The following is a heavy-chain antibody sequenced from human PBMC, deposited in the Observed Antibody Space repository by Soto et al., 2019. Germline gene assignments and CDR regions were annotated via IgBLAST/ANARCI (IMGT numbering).Heavy chain of an antibody. CDR1: GFTVSSNY. Sequence: TGGSLRLSCAASGFTVSSNYMSWVRQAPGKGLEWVSVIYSGGSTYYADSVKGRFTISRDNSKNTLYLQMNSLRAEDTAVYYCARDHGGYSYGLGAGYYGMDVWGQGTTVTVSS. D-gene: IGHD5-18*01. CDR3: ARDHGGYSYGLGAGYYGMDV. V-gene: IGHV3-53*01. J-gene: IGHJ6*02. CDR2: IYSGGST.